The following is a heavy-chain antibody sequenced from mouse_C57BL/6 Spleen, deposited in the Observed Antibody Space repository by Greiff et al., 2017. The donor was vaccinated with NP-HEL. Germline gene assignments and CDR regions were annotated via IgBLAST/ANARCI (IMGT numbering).Heavy chain of an antibody. D-gene: IGHD1-1*01. Sequence: QVQLQQSGAELVKPGASVKLSCKASGYTFTSYWMHWVKQRPGQGLEWIGMIHPNSGSTNYHEKFKSTATLTVDKSSSTAYMQLSSLTSEDSAVYYCARNGSSYDYYFDYWGQGTTLTVSS. CDR2: IHPNSGST. V-gene: IGHV1-64*01. CDR1: GYTFTSYW. J-gene: IGHJ2*01. CDR3: ARNGSSYDYYFDY.